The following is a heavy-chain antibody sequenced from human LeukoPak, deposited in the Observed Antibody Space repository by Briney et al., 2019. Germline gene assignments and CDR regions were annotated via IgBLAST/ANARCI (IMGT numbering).Heavy chain of an antibody. CDR3: ARGHYGMDV. CDR1: GSSVAKYW. J-gene: IGHJ6*02. V-gene: IGHV3-7*04. CDR2: IYLYGSET. Sequence: GGSLRLSCAASGSSVAKYWMNWVRQAPGKGLEWVASIYLYGSETNYLAPVKGRCTIARDNAKNSLYLQMNSLRAEDTAVYYCARGHYGMDVWGQGTTVTVSS.